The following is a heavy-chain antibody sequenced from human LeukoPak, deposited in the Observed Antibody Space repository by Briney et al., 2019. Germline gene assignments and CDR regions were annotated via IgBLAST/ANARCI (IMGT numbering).Heavy chain of an antibody. Sequence: PSETLSLTCTVSGGSISSGDYYWSWIRQPPGKGLEWIGYIYYSGSTCYNPSLKSRVTISVDTSKNQFSLKLSSVTAADTAVYYCARDRRLRFLEWEQYYYGMDVWGQGTTVTVSS. D-gene: IGHD3-3*01. CDR3: ARDRRLRFLEWEQYYYGMDV. V-gene: IGHV4-30-4*01. CDR1: GGSISSGDYY. J-gene: IGHJ6*02. CDR2: IYYSGST.